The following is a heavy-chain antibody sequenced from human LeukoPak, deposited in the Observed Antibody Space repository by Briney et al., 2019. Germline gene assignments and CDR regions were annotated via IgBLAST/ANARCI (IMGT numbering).Heavy chain of an antibody. D-gene: IGHD1-26*01. Sequence: SQPLSLTCTVSGDSISGGLYFWSWFRRPPGMGLEWIGYIYPSGSTYYNPSRESRLPISVDQSKTLSSMKLPSVTAADTAVYFCASGLPRSGAFNIWGQETRVPVSS. CDR2: IYPSGST. CDR1: GDSISGGLYF. J-gene: IGHJ3*02. CDR3: ASGLPRSGAFNI. V-gene: IGHV4-30-2*01.